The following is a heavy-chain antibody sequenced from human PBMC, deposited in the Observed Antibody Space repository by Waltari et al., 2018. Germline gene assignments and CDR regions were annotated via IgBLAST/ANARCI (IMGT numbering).Heavy chain of an antibody. Sequence: QVQLVQSGAEVKKPGASVKVSCKASGYTFTSYGISWVRQAPGQGLEWMGWISAYNGNTNYAQKLQGRVTMTTVTSTSTAYMELSGLRADDTAVYYCARDLSMITFGVVIAITWVCDYCGQGPLVTVSS. J-gene: IGHJ4*02. CDR2: ISAYNGNT. D-gene: IGHD3-16*02. CDR3: ARDLSMITFGVVIAITWVCDY. V-gene: IGHV1-18*01. CDR1: GYTFTSYG.